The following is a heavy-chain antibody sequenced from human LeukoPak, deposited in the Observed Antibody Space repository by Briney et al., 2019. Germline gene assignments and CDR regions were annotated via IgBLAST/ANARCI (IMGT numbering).Heavy chain of an antibody. CDR1: GFTFSDHG. CDR2: IRYDGSNT. D-gene: IGHD2-2*01. Sequence: GGSLRLSCVASGFTFSDHGFHWVRQAPGKGLEWVAFIRYDGSNTYYTDSVKGRFTIFRDNSKNTLYLQMSSLRTEDTAVYYCAKAKYQLPHDYWGQGTLVTVSS. V-gene: IGHV3-30*02. CDR3: AKAKYQLPHDY. J-gene: IGHJ4*02.